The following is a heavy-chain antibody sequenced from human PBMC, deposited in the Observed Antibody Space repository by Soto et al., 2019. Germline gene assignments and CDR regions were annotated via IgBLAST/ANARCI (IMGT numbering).Heavy chain of an antibody. Sequence: SQTLSLTCAISGDSVSSNSAAWNWIRQSPSRGLEWLGRTYYRTKWYNDYAVSVKSRVTINADTSKNQFSLQLNSVTPEDTAVYSSARDWAVGGTTAGMDVWGQWTTVTVSS. J-gene: IGHJ6*02. D-gene: IGHD1-26*01. CDR3: ARDWAVGGTTAGMDV. CDR2: TYYRTKWYN. CDR1: GDSVSSNSAA. V-gene: IGHV6-1*01.